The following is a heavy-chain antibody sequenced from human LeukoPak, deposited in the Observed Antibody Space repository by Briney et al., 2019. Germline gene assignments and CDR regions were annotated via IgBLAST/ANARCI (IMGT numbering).Heavy chain of an antibody. V-gene: IGHV3-15*01. CDR1: GFTFSNAW. D-gene: IGHD2-21*01. J-gene: IGHJ4*02. Sequence: PGGSLRLSCAASGFTFSNAWMSWVRQAPGKGLEWVGRIKSKTDGGTTDYAAPVKGRFTISRDDSKNTLYLQMNSLRAEDTAVYYCAKGRGCGSGGNCYIDYWGQGTLVTVSS. CDR3: AKGRGCGSGGNCYIDY. CDR2: IKSKTDGGTT.